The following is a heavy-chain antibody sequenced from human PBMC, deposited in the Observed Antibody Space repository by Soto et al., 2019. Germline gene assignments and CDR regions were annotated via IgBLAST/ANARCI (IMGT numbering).Heavy chain of an antibody. CDR2: IWYDGSNK. V-gene: IGHV3-33*01. D-gene: IGHD4-17*01. CDR3: ARDRVTTVTPALDY. Sequence: QVQLVESGGGVVQPGRSLRLSCAASGFTFSSYGMHWVRQAPGKGLEWVAVIWYDGSNKYYADSVKGRFTISRDNSKNALYLQMNSLRAEDTAVYYCARDRVTTVTPALDYWGQGTLVTVSS. CDR1: GFTFSSYG. J-gene: IGHJ4*02.